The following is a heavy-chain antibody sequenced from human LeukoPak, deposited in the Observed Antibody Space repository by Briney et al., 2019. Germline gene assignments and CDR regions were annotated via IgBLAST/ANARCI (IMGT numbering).Heavy chain of an antibody. V-gene: IGHV1-18*01. CDR2: ISAYNGNT. CDR1: GYTFTSYG. J-gene: IGHJ4*02. D-gene: IGHD2-2*02. CDR3: ARVYCSSTSCYTLGFDY. Sequence: ASVKVSCKPSGYTFTSYGISWVRQAPGQGLEWMGWISAYNGNTNYAQKLQGRVTMTTDTSTSTAYMELRSLRSDDTAVYYCARVYCSSTSCYTLGFDYWGQGTLVTVSS.